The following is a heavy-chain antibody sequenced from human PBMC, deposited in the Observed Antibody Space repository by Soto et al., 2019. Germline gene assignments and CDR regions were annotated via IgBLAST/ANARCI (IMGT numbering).Heavy chain of an antibody. Sequence: PSETLSLTCAVYGGSFSGYYWSWIRQPPGKGLEWIGEINHSGSTNYNPSLKSRVTISVDTSKNQFSLKLSSVTAADTAVYYCARNTTFGVVISYYYYYGMDVWGQGTTVTVSS. CDR2: INHSGST. D-gene: IGHD3-3*01. J-gene: IGHJ6*02. CDR3: ARNTTFGVVISYYYYYGMDV. CDR1: GGSFSGYY. V-gene: IGHV4-34*01.